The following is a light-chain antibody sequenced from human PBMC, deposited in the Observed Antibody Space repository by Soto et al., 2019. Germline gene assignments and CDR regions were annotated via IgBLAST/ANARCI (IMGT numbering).Light chain of an antibody. J-gene: IGKJ1*01. CDR3: QQYGSSPTWT. CDR1: QSVTSY. V-gene: IGKV3-20*01. Sequence: EIVLTQSPATLSLSPGERATLSCRASQSVTSYLAWYQQKPGQAPRLLIYGASSRAAGIPDRFSGSGSGTDFTLTIRRLEPEDFAVYYCQQYGSSPTWTFGQGTKVDI. CDR2: GAS.